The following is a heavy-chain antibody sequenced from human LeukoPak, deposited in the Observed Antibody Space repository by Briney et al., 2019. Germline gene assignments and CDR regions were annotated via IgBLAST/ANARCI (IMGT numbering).Heavy chain of an antibody. V-gene: IGHV3-30-3*01. CDR1: GFTFSSYA. CDR3: ARSERGRRVAGYPPWGAFDI. Sequence: GRSLRLSCAASGFTFSSYAMHWVRQAPGKGLEWVAVISYDGSNKYYADSVKGRFTISRDNSKNTLYLQMNSLRAEDTAVYYCARSERGRRVAGYPPWGAFDIWGQGTMVTVSS. CDR2: ISYDGSNK. J-gene: IGHJ3*02. D-gene: IGHD2-15*01.